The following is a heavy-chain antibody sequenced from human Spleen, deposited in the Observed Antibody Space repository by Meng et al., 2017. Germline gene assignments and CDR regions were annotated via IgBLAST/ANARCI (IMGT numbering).Heavy chain of an antibody. CDR3: ARGGYDVLTASYSRPYDY. V-gene: IGHV5-51*01. CDR2: IYPNDSDS. J-gene: IGHJ4*02. CDR1: GDRFSTYW. Sequence: GESLKISCKNSGDRFSTYWIGWVRQMPGKGLEWMGIIYPNDSDSRYRPSFQGQVTISADKSISTVYLQWSSLKASDTAMYYCARGGYDVLTASYSRPYDYWGQGTLVTVSS. D-gene: IGHD3-9*01.